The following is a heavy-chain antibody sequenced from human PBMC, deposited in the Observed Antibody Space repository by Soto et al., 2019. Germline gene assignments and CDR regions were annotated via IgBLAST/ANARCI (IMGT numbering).Heavy chain of an antibody. V-gene: IGHV3-33*01. J-gene: IGHJ2*01. CDR2: IWYDGSHE. Sequence: PGGSLRLSCAASGFTFNNYDMHWVRQAPGKGLEWVAVIWYDGSHESYADSVKGRFTITRDNSKNTLYLQMNSLRAEDTAVYYCARDRYSYDSRAYQGVDWYFDLWGRGTLVTVSS. CDR1: GFTFNNYD. D-gene: IGHD3-22*01. CDR3: ARDRYSYDSRAYQGVDWYFDL.